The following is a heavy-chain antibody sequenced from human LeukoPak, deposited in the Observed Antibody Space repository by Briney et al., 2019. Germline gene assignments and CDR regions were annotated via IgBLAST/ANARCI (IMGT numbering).Heavy chain of an antibody. CDR2: IIPIFGTA. Sequence: SVKVSCKASGGTFSSYAISWVRQAPGQGLEWMGGIIPIFGTANYAQKLQGRVTMTTDTSTSTAYMELRSLRSDDTAVYYCAKDGQAGGKVDYWGQGTLVTVSS. J-gene: IGHJ4*02. CDR1: GGTFSSYA. D-gene: IGHD3-16*01. CDR3: AKDGQAGGKVDY. V-gene: IGHV1-69*05.